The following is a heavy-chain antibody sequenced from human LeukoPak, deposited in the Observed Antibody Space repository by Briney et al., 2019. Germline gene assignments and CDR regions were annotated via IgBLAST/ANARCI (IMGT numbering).Heavy chain of an antibody. Sequence: PSETLSLTCAVSGGSISSGGYSWSWIRQPPGTGLEWIGYIYHSGSTYYNPSLKSRVTISVDRSKNQFSLKLSSVTAADTAVYYCARRRSDDAFDIWGQGTMVTVSS. CDR1: GGSISSGGYS. CDR3: ARRRSDDAFDI. CDR2: IYHSGST. V-gene: IGHV4-30-2*01. J-gene: IGHJ3*02.